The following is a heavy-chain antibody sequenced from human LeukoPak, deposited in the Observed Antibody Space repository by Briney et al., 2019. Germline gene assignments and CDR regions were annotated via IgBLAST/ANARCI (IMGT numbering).Heavy chain of an antibody. CDR1: GGTFSSYA. J-gene: IGHJ4*02. CDR2: MNPNSGNT. D-gene: IGHD3-16*01. Sequence: GASVKVSCKASGGTFSSYAISWVRQAPGQGLEWMGWMNPNSGNTGYAQKFQGRVTMTRDTSISTAYMELSSLRSEDTAVYYCARGRGTVNYWGQGTLVTVSS. V-gene: IGHV1-8*02. CDR3: ARGRGTVNY.